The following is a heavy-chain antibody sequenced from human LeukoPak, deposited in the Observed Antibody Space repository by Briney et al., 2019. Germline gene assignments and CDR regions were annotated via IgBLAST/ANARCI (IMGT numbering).Heavy chain of an antibody. D-gene: IGHD2-2*01. J-gene: IGHJ3*02. CDR1: GGSINSYY. Sequence: SETLSLTCAVFGGSINSYYWSWIRQPPGRGLEWIGYIYYSGNTNYNPSFKSRVTISVDTSKNQFSLKLSSVTAADTAIYYCVRQPSATAAFDIWGQGTMVNVSS. CDR3: VRQPSATAAFDI. V-gene: IGHV4-59*08. CDR2: IYYSGNT.